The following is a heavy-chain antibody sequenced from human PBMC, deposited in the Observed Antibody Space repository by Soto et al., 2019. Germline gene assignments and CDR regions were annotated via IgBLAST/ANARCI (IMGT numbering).Heavy chain of an antibody. Sequence: PGGSLRLSCAASGFTFSSYWMSWVRQAPGKGLEWVANIKQDGSEKYYVDSVKGRFTISRDNAKNSLYLQMNSLRAEDRDVYYCARGLYYYDSSGYEGEFWGQGTLVTVS. CDR2: IKQDGSEK. V-gene: IGHV3-7*01. CDR1: GFTFSSYW. CDR3: ARGLYYYDSSGYEGEF. J-gene: IGHJ4*02. D-gene: IGHD3-22*01.